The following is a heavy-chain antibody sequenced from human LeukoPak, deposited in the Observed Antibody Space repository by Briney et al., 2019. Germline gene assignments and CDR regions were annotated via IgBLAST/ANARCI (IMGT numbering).Heavy chain of an antibody. V-gene: IGHV4-39*07. CDR1: GGSISGTTYY. J-gene: IGHJ6*02. Sequence: SETLSLTCTVSGGSISGTTYYWGWIRQPPGKGLEWIGSIYYSGSTYYTPSLKSRVTISVDTSKNQFSLSLSSVTAADTAVYYCARDATHRGMDVWGQGTTVTVSS. CDR3: ARDATHRGMDV. CDR2: IYYSGST.